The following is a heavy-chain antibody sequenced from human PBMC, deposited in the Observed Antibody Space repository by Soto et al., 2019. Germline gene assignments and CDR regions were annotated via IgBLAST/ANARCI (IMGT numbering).Heavy chain of an antibody. D-gene: IGHD2-2*01. V-gene: IGHV1-69*13. CDR1: GGTFSSYA. CDR3: ARVYCSSTSCLRYNWFDP. CDR2: IIPIFGTA. Sequence: SVKVSCKASGGTFSSYAISWVRQAPGQGLEWMGGIIPIFGTANYAQKFQGRVTITADESTSTAYMELSSLRSEDTAVYYCARVYCSSTSCLRYNWFDPWGQGTLVTVSS. J-gene: IGHJ5*02.